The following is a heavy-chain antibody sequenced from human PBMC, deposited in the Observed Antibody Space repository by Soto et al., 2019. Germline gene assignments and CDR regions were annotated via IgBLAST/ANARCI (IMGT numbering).Heavy chain of an antibody. CDR1: GGSFSGYY. J-gene: IGHJ4*02. Sequence: SETLSLTCAVYGGSFSGYYWSWIRQPPGKGLEWIGEINHSGSTNYNPSLKSRVTISVDTSKNQFSLKLSSVTAADTAVYYCARGGRSLRLNGGFDYWGQGTLVTVS. D-gene: IGHD5-12*01. CDR3: ARGGRSLRLNGGFDY. CDR2: INHSGST. V-gene: IGHV4-34*01.